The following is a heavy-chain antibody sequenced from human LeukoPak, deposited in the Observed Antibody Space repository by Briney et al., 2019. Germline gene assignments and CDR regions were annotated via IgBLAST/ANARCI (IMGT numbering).Heavy chain of an antibody. V-gene: IGHV3-23*01. Sequence: GGSLRLSCAASGFSFSLYAMSWVRQAPGKGLEWVSVVSNSAGGGFTYYTDSVKGRFTISRDDAKNTLYLQMNSLRAEDTAVYYCAKLQGYCSDGSCYSWYFHYWGQGTLVTVSS. J-gene: IGHJ4*02. CDR2: VSNSAGGGFT. CDR1: GFSFSLYA. D-gene: IGHD2-15*01. CDR3: AKLQGYCSDGSCYSWYFHY.